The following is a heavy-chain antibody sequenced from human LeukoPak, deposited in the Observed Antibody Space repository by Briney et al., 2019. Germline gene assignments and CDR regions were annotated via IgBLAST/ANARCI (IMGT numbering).Heavy chain of an antibody. Sequence: GGSLRLSCSASGFTFSSYTMHWVRQAPGKGLEYVSTISSKGGSTYYADSVKGRFTISRDNSKNTLYLQMSSLRAEDTAVYYCVKDRAYDSSGYYYFDYWGQGTLVTVSS. CDR3: VKDRAYDSSGYYYFDY. CDR1: GFTFSSYT. D-gene: IGHD3-22*01. V-gene: IGHV3-64D*06. CDR2: ISSKGGST. J-gene: IGHJ4*02.